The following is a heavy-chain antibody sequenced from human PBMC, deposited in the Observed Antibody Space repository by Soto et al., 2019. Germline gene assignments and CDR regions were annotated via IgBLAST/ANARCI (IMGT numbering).Heavy chain of an antibody. CDR3: ARLGLERGYCSGGSCPGAFDI. D-gene: IGHD2-15*01. Sequence: SETLSLTCTVSGGSISSYYWSWIRQPPGKGLEWIGYIYYSGSTNYNPSLKSRVTISVDTSKNQFSLKLSSVTAADTAVYYCARLGLERGYCSGGSCPGAFDIWGQGTMVTVSS. J-gene: IGHJ3*02. V-gene: IGHV4-59*08. CDR2: IYYSGST. CDR1: GGSISSYY.